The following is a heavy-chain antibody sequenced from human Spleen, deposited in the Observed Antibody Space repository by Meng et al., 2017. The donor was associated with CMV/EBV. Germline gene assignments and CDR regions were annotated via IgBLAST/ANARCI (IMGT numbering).Heavy chain of an antibody. Sequence: ASVKVSCKVSGYNIIELSMQWVRQAPGKGLEWMGGFDPEDGETIFAQKFQGRVRLTEDTSTNTAYMELRSLTSVDTAVYYCVTDDLCSGGDCSVGYWGQGVLVTVSS. V-gene: IGHV1-24*01. J-gene: IGHJ4*02. D-gene: IGHD2-21*02. CDR3: VTDDLCSGGDCSVGY. CDR1: GYNIIELS. CDR2: FDPEDGET.